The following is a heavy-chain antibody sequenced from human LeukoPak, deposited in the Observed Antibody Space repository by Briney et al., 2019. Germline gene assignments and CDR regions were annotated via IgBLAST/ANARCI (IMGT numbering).Heavy chain of an antibody. V-gene: IGHV4-61*02. D-gene: IGHD1-26*01. J-gene: IGHJ4*02. CDR1: GDSITSGSYY. CDR3: ARDGKGRELLWGKTNYYFDY. CDR2: IYTSGST. Sequence: SETLSLTCTVSGDSITSGSYYWSWIRQPAGKGLEWIGRIYTSGSTNYNPSLKSRVTMSVDTSKNQFSLKLSSVTAADTAVYYCARDGKGRELLWGKTNYYFDYWGQGTLVTVSS.